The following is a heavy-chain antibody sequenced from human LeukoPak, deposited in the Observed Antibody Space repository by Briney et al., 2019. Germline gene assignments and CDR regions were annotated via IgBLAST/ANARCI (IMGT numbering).Heavy chain of an antibody. Sequence: PSETLSLTCAVSGGSISSPSWWTWVRQPPGKGLEWIGEIYHSGRTNSNPSLESRVIMSVDKSKNQFSLKLTSVTAADTAVYYCARVGHNWFDPWGQGTLVTVSS. CDR3: ARVGHNWFDP. V-gene: IGHV4-4*02. CDR2: IYHSGRT. D-gene: IGHD1-26*01. J-gene: IGHJ5*02. CDR1: GGSISSPSW.